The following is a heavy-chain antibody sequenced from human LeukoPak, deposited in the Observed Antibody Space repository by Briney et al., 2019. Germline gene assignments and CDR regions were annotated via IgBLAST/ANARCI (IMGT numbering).Heavy chain of an antibody. CDR3: ARNTYGQKWYFDY. D-gene: IGHD5-18*01. CDR1: GGSISSGSYY. CDR2: IYTSGST. J-gene: IGHJ4*02. Sequence: SQTLSLTCTVSGGSISSGSYYWTSIRQPAGKGLEWIGRIYTSGSTNYNPSLKSRVTISVDTSKNQFSLKLSSVTAADTAVYYCARNTYGQKWYFDYWGQGTLVTVSS. V-gene: IGHV4-61*02.